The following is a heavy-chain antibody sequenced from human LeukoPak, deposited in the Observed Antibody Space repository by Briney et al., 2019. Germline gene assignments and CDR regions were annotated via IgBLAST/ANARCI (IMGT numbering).Heavy chain of an antibody. V-gene: IGHV1-8*02. CDR1: GYTFTGYY. Sequence: ASVKVSCTASGYTFTGYYMHWVRQAPGQGLEWMGWMNPNSGNTGYAQKFQGRVTMTRNTSISTAYMELSSLRSEDTAVYYCARPVDTAMVHAFDIWGQGTMVTVPS. D-gene: IGHD5-18*01. CDR3: ARPVDTAMVHAFDI. CDR2: MNPNSGNT. J-gene: IGHJ3*02.